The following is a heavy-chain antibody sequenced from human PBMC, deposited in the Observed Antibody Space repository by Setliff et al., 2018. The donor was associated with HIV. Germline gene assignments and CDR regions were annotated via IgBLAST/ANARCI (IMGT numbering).Heavy chain of an antibody. CDR1: GFTFSSYS. V-gene: IGHV3-21*01. J-gene: IGHJ4*02. Sequence: GGSLRLSCAASGFTFSSYSMNWVRQAPGKGLEWVASISGRSLHIYYADSVKGRFIISRDNPKNSLYLQMNSLKAEDTAVYYCARDGSIVATPLLDSWGQGTLVTVSS. D-gene: IGHD5-12*01. CDR3: ARDGSIVATPLLDS. CDR2: ISGRSLHI.